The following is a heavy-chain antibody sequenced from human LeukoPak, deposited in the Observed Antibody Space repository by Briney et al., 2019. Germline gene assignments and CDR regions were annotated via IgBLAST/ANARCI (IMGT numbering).Heavy chain of an antibody. CDR3: AREGSVYYDSSGYCYYFDY. V-gene: IGHV1-18*01. Sequence: GASVKVSCKASDYTFTSYGISWVRQAPGQGLEWMGWISAYNGNTNYAQKLQGRVTMTTDTSTSTAYMELRSLRSDDTAVYYCAREGSVYYDSSGYCYYFDYWGQGTLVTVSS. D-gene: IGHD3-22*01. CDR2: ISAYNGNT. J-gene: IGHJ4*02. CDR1: DYTFTSYG.